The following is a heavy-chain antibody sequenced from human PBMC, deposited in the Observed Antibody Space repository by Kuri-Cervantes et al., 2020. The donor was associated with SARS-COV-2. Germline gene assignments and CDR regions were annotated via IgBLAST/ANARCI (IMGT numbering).Heavy chain of an antibody. D-gene: IGHD3-10*01. CDR1: GFTFGSYT. CDR2: ISGSGGST. V-gene: IGHV3-23*01. CDR3: AKVVRGYYGSGSYEGGMDV. J-gene: IGHJ6*02. Sequence: GESLKISCEASGFTFGSYTMNWVRQAPGKGLEWVSAISGSGGSTYYADSVKGRFTISRDNSKNTLYLQMNSLRAEDTAVYYCAKVVRGYYGSGSYEGGMDVWGQGTTVTVSS.